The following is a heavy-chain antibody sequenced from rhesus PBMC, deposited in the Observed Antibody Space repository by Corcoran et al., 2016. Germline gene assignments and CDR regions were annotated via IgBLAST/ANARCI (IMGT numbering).Heavy chain of an antibody. CDR2: IYGSSEST. J-gene: IGHJ4*01. V-gene: IGHV4-143*01. CDR3: ASRSGSYYYLDY. Sequence: QVQLQESGPGLVKPSETLSLTCAVYGGSISGYYYWSWIRQHPGKGLEWIGYIYGSSESTYYNPTLKIRVNISTDTYKNQFSLKLGSVTAADTAVYYCASRSGSYYYLDYWGQGVLVTVSS. D-gene: IGHD3-16*01. CDR1: GGSISGYYY.